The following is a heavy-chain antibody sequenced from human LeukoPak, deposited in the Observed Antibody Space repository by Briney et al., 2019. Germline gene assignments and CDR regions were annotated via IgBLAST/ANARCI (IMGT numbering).Heavy chain of an antibody. D-gene: IGHD3-22*01. V-gene: IGHV4-59*12. CDR1: GGSISSYY. J-gene: IGHJ3*02. CDR3: AREYYDSSGYYPDAFDI. Sequence: ASETLSLTYTVSGGSISSYYWSWIRQPPGKGLEWIGYIYYIGSTNYNPSLRSRVTISVDTSKNQFSLKLSSVTAADTAVYYCAREYYDSSGYYPDAFDIWGQGTMVTVSS. CDR2: IYYIGST.